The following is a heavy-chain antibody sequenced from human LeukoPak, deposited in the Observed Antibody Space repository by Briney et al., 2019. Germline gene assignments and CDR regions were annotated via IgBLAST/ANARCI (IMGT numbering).Heavy chain of an antibody. D-gene: IGHD3-9*01. J-gene: IGHJ6*02. CDR3: ARDHKKGPFDNSYHYYGMDV. CDR1: GFTFATYS. CDR2: ISAGSRTI. Sequence: PGGSLRLSCAASGFTFATYSMNWVRQAPGKELEWVSYISAGSRTIYYADSVKGRFTISRDNARNSLYLQMHSLRDEDTAVYYCARDHKKGPFDNSYHYYGMDVWGQGTTVTVSS. V-gene: IGHV3-48*02.